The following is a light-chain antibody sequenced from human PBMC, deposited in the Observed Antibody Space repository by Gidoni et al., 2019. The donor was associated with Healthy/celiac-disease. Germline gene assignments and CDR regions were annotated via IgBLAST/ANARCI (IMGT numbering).Light chain of an antibody. Sequence: EIVLTQSPATLAVSPGERATLSCRASQSVSSNLAWYQQKPGQAPRLLIYGASTRATGIPDRFSGSGSGTEFTLTISSLQSEDFAVYYCQQYKILTFGGGTKVEIK. CDR2: GAS. CDR1: QSVSSN. V-gene: IGKV3-15*01. J-gene: IGKJ4*01. CDR3: QQYKILT.